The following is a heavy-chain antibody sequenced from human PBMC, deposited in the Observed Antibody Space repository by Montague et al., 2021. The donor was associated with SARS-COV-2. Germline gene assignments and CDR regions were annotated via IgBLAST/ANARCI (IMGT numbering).Heavy chain of an antibody. CDR1: GFIVSNKY. V-gene: IGHV3-53*01. CDR3: ATSGAPNLGDS. J-gene: IGHJ4*02. Sequence: SLRLSCAASGFIVSNKYMSWVRQAAGKGLDWVSIIYPDGSTYYSXSLKGRFTISRDNSKNTLYLQMNDLGPEDTAVYYCATSGAPNLGDSWGQGTLVTVSS. CDR2: IYPDGST. D-gene: IGHD2-8*01.